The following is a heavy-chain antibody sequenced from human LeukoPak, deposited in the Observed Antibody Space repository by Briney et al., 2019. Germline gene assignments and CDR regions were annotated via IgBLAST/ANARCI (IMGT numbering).Heavy chain of an antibody. V-gene: IGHV1-69*02. D-gene: IGHD2-15*01. CDR1: GGTFSSYT. CDR2: IIPILGIA. J-gene: IGHJ4*02. Sequence: GSSVKVSCKASGGTFSSYTISWVRQAPGQGLEWMGRIIPILGIANYAQKFQGRVTITADKSTSTAYMELSSLRSEDTAVYYCARGGDYSALDYWGQGTLVTVSS. CDR3: ARGGDYSALDY.